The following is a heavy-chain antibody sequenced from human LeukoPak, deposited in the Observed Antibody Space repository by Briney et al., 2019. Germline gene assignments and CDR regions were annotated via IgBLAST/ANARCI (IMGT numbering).Heavy chain of an antibody. J-gene: IGHJ6*03. CDR2: IIPIFGTA. D-gene: IGHD2-2*01. Sequence: ASVKVSCKASGGTFSSYAISWVRQAPGQGLEWMGGIIPIFGTANYAQKFQGRVTITTDESTSTAYMELRSLRSDDTAVYYCARRAIVVVPAAEGYYYYYMDVWGKGTTVTVSS. CDR3: ARRAIVVVPAAEGYYYYYMDV. CDR1: GGTFSSYA. V-gene: IGHV1-69*05.